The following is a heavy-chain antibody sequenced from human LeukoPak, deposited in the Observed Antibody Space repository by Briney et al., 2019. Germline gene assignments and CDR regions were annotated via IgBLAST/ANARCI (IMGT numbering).Heavy chain of an antibody. D-gene: IGHD6-19*01. J-gene: IGHJ4*02. Sequence: GGSLRLSCAASGFTFSNYAMSWGRQAPGKGLEWVSAISGSGGSTYYADSVKGRCTISRDNSKNTLYLQMNSLRAEDTAVYYCAKDRGSGWYLQYYFDYWGQGTLVTVSS. CDR1: GFTFSNYA. CDR3: AKDRGSGWYLQYYFDY. CDR2: ISGSGGST. V-gene: IGHV3-23*01.